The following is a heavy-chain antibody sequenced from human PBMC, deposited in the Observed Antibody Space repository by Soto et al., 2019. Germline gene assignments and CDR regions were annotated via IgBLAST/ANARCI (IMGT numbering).Heavy chain of an antibody. CDR1: GGSISSYY. V-gene: IGHV4-59*08. CDR2: IYYSGST. D-gene: IGHD5-12*01. CDR3: ARSRYSGYDSLDY. J-gene: IGHJ4*02. Sequence: SETLSRTCTVSGGSISSYYWSWIRQPPGKGLEWIGYIYYSGSTNYNPSLKSRVTISVDTSKNQFSLKLSSVTAADTAVYYCARSRYSGYDSLDYWGQGTLVTVS.